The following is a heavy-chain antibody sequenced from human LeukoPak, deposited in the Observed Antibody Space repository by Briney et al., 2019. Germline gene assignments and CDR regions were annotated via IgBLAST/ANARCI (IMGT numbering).Heavy chain of an antibody. D-gene: IGHD1-26*01. CDR3: ATASGSQYAEYFQH. CDR2: ITSNGGST. Sequence: GGSRRLSCAASGFTLSRYAMHWVRQAPGKGLEYVSAITSNGGSTYYANSVKGRFINSRDTSKNTLYLQLGSLRADDMAMYYCATASGSQYAEYFQHWGQGTLVTVSS. CDR1: GFTLSRYA. J-gene: IGHJ1*01. V-gene: IGHV3-64*01.